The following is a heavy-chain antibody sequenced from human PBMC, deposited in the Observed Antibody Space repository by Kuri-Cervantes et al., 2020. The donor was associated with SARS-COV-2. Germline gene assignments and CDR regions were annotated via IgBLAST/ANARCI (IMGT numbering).Heavy chain of an antibody. CDR2: IYSGGST. J-gene: IGHJ4*02. Sequence: GESLKISCAASGFTFSGYAMSWVRQAPGKGLEWVSVIYSGGSTYYADSVKGRFTISRDNSKNTLYLQMNSLRAEDTAVYYCARVPSGSYYEYYFDYWGQGTLVTVSS. CDR1: GFTFSGYA. CDR3: ARVPSGSYYEYYFDY. D-gene: IGHD1-26*01. V-gene: IGHV3-53*01.